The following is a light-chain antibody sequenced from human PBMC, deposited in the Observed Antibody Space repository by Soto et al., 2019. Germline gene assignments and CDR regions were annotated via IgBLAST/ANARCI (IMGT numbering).Light chain of an antibody. V-gene: IGLV2-14*01. J-gene: IGLJ2*01. CDR3: SSYTSSSTVV. CDR2: DVS. Sequence: QSALTQPASVSGSPGQSTTISCTGTNNDVGGYNYVSWYQQHPGKAPKLMIFDVSHRPSGVSNRFSGSKSGNTASLTISGLQAEDEADYYCSSYTSSSTVVFGGGTKVTVL. CDR1: NNDVGGYNY.